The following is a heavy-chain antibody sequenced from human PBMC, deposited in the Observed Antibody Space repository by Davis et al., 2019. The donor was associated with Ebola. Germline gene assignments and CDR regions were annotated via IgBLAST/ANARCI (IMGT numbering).Heavy chain of an antibody. V-gene: IGHV3-30*04. CDR1: GFTFSRHA. CDR3: ARAGEYINSWYGWYFDL. Sequence: PGGSLRLSCAASGFTFSRHAMNWVRQAPGKGLEWVAVISYDGFNKYYADSVKGRFTISRDNSKNTSYLQFNSLRVEDTAVYYCARAGEYINSWYGWYFDLWGRGSLVTVSS. D-gene: IGHD6-13*01. J-gene: IGHJ2*01. CDR2: ISYDGFNK.